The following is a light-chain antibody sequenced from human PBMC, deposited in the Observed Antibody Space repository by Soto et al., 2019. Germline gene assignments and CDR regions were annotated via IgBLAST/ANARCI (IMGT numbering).Light chain of an antibody. CDR2: GSG. Sequence: QSVLTQPPSVSGAPGQRVTISCAGSSSNIGASSDVHWYQQLPGTAPKVVIYGSGNRPSGVPDRFSGSKSGTSASLAIAGLQAEDEAEYYCQSYDSSLSGYVFGTGTKVTVL. CDR1: SSNIGASSD. CDR3: QSYDSSLSGYV. J-gene: IGLJ1*01. V-gene: IGLV1-40*01.